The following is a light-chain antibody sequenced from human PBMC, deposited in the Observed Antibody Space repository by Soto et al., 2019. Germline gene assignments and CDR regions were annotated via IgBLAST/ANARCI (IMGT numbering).Light chain of an antibody. J-gene: IGKJ1*01. CDR3: QQYNSYPCT. CDR2: DAS. V-gene: IGKV1-5*01. Sequence: DIQMTQSPSTLPASVGDRVTITCRASQSISSWLAWYQQKPGKAPKLMIYDASSLQSGVPATFSGSGSGTEFTLTISSLQPDDFATYYCQQYNSYPCTFGQGTKVEIK. CDR1: QSISSW.